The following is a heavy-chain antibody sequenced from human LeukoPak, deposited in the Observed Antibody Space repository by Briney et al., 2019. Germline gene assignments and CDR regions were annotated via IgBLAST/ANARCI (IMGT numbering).Heavy chain of an antibody. CDR3: AREGRGYSYGY. CDR2: IIPIFGTA. CDR1: GGTFISYA. D-gene: IGHD5-18*01. Sequence: ASXKVSCKASGGTFISYAISWVRQAPGQGLEWMGRIIPIFGTANYAQKFQGRVTITTDESTSTAYMELSSLRSEDTAVYYCAREGRGYSYGYWGQGTLVTVSS. J-gene: IGHJ4*02. V-gene: IGHV1-69*05.